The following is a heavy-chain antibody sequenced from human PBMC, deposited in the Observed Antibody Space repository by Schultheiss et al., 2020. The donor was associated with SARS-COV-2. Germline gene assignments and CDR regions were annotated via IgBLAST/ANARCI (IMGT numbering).Heavy chain of an antibody. CDR3: ARGRFDIVVVPAAGYMDV. J-gene: IGHJ6*03. V-gene: IGHV4-59*04. Sequence: SETLSLTCAVYGGSLSGYYWSWIRQPPGKGLEWIGYIYYSGSTYYNPSLKSRVTISVDTSKNQFSLKLSSVTAADTAVYYCARGRFDIVVVPAAGYMDVWGKGTTVTVSS. CDR1: GGSLSGYY. D-gene: IGHD2-2*01. CDR2: IYYSGST.